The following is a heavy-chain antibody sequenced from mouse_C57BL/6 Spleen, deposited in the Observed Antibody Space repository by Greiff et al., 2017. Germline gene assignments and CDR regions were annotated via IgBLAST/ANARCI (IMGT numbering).Heavy chain of an antibody. Sequence: EVMLVESGGGLVQPKGSLKLSCAASGFTFNTYAMPWVRQAPGKGLEWVARIRSKSSNYATYYDVSVKDRITISRNDSQSMLYLQMNNLKTEDTAMYFCVRDYYRYFDVWGTGTTVTVSS. J-gene: IGHJ1*03. CDR2: IRSKSSNYAT. CDR3: VRDYYRYFDV. V-gene: IGHV10-3*01. CDR1: GFTFNTYA.